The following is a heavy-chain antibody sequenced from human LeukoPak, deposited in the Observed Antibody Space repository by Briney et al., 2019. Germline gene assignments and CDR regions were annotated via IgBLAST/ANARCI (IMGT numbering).Heavy chain of an antibody. CDR2: IYHSGST. V-gene: IGHV4-39*07. D-gene: IGHD5-18*01. CDR3: ARRGYSYGSYYFDY. J-gene: IGHJ4*02. CDR1: GGSISSSSYY. Sequence: PSETLSLTCTVSGGSISSSSYYWGWIRQPPGKGLEWIGSIYHSGSTYYNPSLKSRVTISVDTSKNQFSLKLSSVTAADTAVYYCARRGYSYGSYYFDYWGQGTLVTVSS.